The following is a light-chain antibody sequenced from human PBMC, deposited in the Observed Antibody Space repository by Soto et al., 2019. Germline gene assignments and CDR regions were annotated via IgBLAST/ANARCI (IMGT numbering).Light chain of an antibody. J-gene: IGKJ4*01. V-gene: IGKV3-20*01. CDR1: QSVSSSY. CDR2: GAS. CDR3: QQYGSSLT. Sequence: EIVLTQSPGTLSLSPGERATLSCRASQSVSSSYLAWYQQKPGQAPRLLIYGASSRATGIPDRFSGSGSGTDFTLTISRLEPEDFALYYCQQYGSSLTVGGGTKVDIK.